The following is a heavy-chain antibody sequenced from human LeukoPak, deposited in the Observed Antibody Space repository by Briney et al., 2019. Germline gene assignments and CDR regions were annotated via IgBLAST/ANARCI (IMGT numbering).Heavy chain of an antibody. D-gene: IGHD2-21*02. J-gene: IGHJ4*02. CDR1: GFTVSSYS. Sequence: GGSLRLSCAASGFTVSSYSMNWVRQAPGKGLEWVSYISSSSSTIYYADSVKGRFTISRDNAKNSLYLQMNSLRAEDTAVYYCARGYCGGDCYIDYWGQGTLVTVSS. CDR3: ARGYCGGDCYIDY. CDR2: ISSSSSTI. V-gene: IGHV3-48*01.